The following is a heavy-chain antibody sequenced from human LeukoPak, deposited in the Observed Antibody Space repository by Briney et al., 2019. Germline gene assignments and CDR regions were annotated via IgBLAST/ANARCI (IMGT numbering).Heavy chain of an antibody. J-gene: IGHJ4*02. Sequence: SETLSLTCIVSGGSITSGSFYWSWIRQPAGKGLEWIGRLHTSGSTNYNPSLKSRVAISVDTSENQFSLKLNSVTAAATAVYYCTRTGYSSGYVDYWGQGTLVTVSS. CDR2: LHTSGST. CDR3: TRTGYSSGYVDY. V-gene: IGHV4-61*02. CDR1: GGSITSGSFY. D-gene: IGHD5-18*01.